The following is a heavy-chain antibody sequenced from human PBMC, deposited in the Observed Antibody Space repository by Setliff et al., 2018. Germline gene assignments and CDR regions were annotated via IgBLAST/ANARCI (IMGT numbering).Heavy chain of an antibody. Sequence: SETLSLTCSVYGESFSNNYWSWIRQTPGKGLEWIGESNHGGSTSYHPSLKSRLTMSVDTSKNQFSLKLTSVTAAATALYFCARDNPILGATDYWGQGALVTVSS. D-gene: IGHD1-26*01. V-gene: IGHV4-34*01. CDR1: GESFSNNY. CDR2: SNHGGST. CDR3: ARDNPILGATDY. J-gene: IGHJ4*02.